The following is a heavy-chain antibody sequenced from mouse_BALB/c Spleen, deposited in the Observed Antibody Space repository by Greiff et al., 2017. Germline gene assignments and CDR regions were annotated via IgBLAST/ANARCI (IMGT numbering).Heavy chain of an antibody. CDR2: INPSNGGT. V-gene: IGHV1S81*02. CDR1: GYTFTSYY. Sequence: QVQLQQPGAELVKPGASVKLSCKASGYTFTSYYMYWVKQRPGQGLEWIGGINPSNGGTNFNEKFKSKATLTVDKSSSTAYMQRSSLTSEDSAVYYCTRGERYWYFDVWGAGTTVTVSS. CDR3: TRGERYWYFDV. J-gene: IGHJ1*01.